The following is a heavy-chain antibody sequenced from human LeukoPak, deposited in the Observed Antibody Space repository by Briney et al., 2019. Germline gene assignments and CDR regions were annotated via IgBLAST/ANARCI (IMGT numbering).Heavy chain of an antibody. CDR1: GGTFSSYA. J-gene: IGHJ4*02. D-gene: IGHD3-10*01. Sequence: GASVKVSCKASGGTFSSYAISWVRQAPGQGLEWMGGIIPIFGTANYAQKFQGRVTITADESTSTAYMELSSLRSEDTAVYYCARDRDGEDYFDYWGQGTLVTVSS. CDR3: ARDRDGEDYFDY. V-gene: IGHV1-69*13. CDR2: IIPIFGTA.